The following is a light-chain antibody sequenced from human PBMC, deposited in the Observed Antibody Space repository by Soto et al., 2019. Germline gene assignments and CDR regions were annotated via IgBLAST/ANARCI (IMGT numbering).Light chain of an antibody. CDR3: QQHEPLPYP. V-gene: IGKV1-33*01. CDR1: QDINTC. CDR2: HTS. Sequence: DIQRTQSPSSLPASVGDRVTIACQASQDINTCLNWYQQRPGEAPKLLIFHTSNLEAGVPSRFSGSGSGTSFTFAITSLQPEDFATYYCQQHEPLPYPFGQGTQVDI. J-gene: IGKJ2*01.